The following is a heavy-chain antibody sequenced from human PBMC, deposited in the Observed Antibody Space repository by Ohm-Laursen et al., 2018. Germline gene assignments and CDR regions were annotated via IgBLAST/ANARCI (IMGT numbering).Heavy chain of an antibody. CDR1: GFTFNSYE. CDR3: ASHMIMVWGSDY. V-gene: IGHV3-48*03. Sequence: GSLRLSCAASGFTFNSYEMNWVRQAPGKGLEWVSYISSSGSTIYYADSVKGRFTISRDNARNSLYLQMNSLRVEDTAVYYCASHMIMVWGSDYWGQGTLVTVSS. CDR2: ISSSGSTI. J-gene: IGHJ4*02. D-gene: IGHD4/OR15-4a*01.